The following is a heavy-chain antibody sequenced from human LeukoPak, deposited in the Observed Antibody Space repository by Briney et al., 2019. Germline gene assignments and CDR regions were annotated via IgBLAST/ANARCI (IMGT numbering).Heavy chain of an antibody. V-gene: IGHV1-18*01. CDR3: AHTYDFWSGYSDYGMDV. D-gene: IGHD3-3*01. Sequence: EASVKVSCKASGYTFTSYGISWVRQAPGQGLEWMGWISAYNGNTNYAQKLQGRVTMTTDTSTSTACMELRSLRSDDTAVYYCAHTYDFWSGYSDYGMDVWGQGTTVTVSS. CDR1: GYTFTSYG. CDR2: ISAYNGNT. J-gene: IGHJ6*02.